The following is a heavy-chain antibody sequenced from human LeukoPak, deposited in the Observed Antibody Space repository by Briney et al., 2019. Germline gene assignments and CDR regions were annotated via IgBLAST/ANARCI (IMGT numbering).Heavy chain of an antibody. CDR1: GGAINISY. D-gene: IGHD3-22*01. Sequence: SETLSLTCTVSGGAINISYWSWIRQPPGKGLEWIGYIYYRGSTNYNPSLKSRVTISVDTSKNQYSLNLSSVTATDTAVYYCARSGLFTGYDAFDIWGQGTTVTVSS. V-gene: IGHV4-59*08. CDR3: ARSGLFTGYDAFDI. J-gene: IGHJ3*02. CDR2: IYYRGST.